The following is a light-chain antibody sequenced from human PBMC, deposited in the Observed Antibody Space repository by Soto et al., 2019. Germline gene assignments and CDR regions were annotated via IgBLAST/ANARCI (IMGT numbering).Light chain of an antibody. CDR3: QSYESRLSVHYV. CDR1: SSNIGAGYD. Sequence: SVLTQPPLVSGAPGKRVNISCTGSSSNIGAGYDVHWYQQLPGTAPKLLIYGNSNRPSGVPGRYSGSKSGTSASLAITWLHAENEADYHCQSYESRLSVHYVFGTGTKLTVL. J-gene: IGLJ1*01. CDR2: GNS. V-gene: IGLV1-40*01.